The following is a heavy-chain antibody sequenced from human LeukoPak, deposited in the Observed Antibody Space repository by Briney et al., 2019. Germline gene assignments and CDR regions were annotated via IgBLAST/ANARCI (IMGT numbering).Heavy chain of an antibody. CDR1: GFTFSSYT. J-gene: IGHJ4*02. CDR3: ARDADSLTTGTFDY. CDR2: ISSSSSYI. Sequence: GGSLRLSCAASGFTFSSYTMNWVRQAPGKGLEWVSSISSSSSYIYYADSVKGRFTISRDNAKNSLYLQMNSLRAEDTAVYYCARDADSLTTGTFDYWGQGTLVTVSS. V-gene: IGHV3-21*01. D-gene: IGHD4-17*01.